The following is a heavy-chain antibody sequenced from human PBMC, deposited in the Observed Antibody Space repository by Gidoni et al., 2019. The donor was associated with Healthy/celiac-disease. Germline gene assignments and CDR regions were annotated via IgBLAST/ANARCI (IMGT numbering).Heavy chain of an antibody. D-gene: IGHD2-2*02. CDR1: GYTFTGYY. CDR2: INPNSGGT. Sequence: QVQLVQSVAEVKKPGASVTVSFKASGYTFTGYYVHWVRQAPGQGLEWMGWINPNSGGTNFAQKFQGRVSMTRDTSISTAYMELTRLRSDDTAFYYCARGLYSPDAFDIWGQGTMVTVSS. V-gene: IGHV1-2*02. J-gene: IGHJ3*02. CDR3: ARGLYSPDAFDI.